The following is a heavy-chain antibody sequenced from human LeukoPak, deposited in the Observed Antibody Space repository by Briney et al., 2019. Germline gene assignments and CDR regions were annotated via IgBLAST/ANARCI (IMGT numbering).Heavy chain of an antibody. Sequence: GGSLRLSCAASGFTFSSYSMNWVRQAPGKGLEWVSSISSDSSYIFHADSVKGRFTVSRDNAKNSLYLQMNSLRAEDTAVYYCARTYSGYDHWGQGTLVAVSS. J-gene: IGHJ5*02. CDR1: GFTFSSYS. CDR3: ARTYSGYDH. D-gene: IGHD5-12*01. CDR2: ISSDSSYI. V-gene: IGHV3-21*01.